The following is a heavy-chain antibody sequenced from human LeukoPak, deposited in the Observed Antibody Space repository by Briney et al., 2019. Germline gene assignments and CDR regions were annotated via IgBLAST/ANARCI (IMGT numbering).Heavy chain of an antibody. J-gene: IGHJ4*02. CDR2: IIPILNIA. D-gene: IGHD5-24*01. CDR3: ARDGHPKIRLQELDY. V-gene: IGHV1-69*04. Sequence: ASVKVSCKASGGTFSSYAISWVRQAPGQGLEWMGRIIPILNIATYAQKFQGRVTITADKSTSTAYMELSSLRSEDTAVYYCARDGHPKIRLQELDYWGQGTLVTVSS. CDR1: GGTFSSYA.